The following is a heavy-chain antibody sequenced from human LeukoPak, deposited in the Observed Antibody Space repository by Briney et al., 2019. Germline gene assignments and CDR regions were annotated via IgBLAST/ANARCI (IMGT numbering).Heavy chain of an antibody. Sequence: GGSLRLSCAASGFSFSNYWMSWVRQAPGKGLEWVANIKQDGSEKYYVGSVEGRFTISRDNSKNSLYLQMNSLRAEDTAVYYCAKDGFVVVTATRSFYYHGLDVWGQGTTVTVSS. CDR1: GFSFSNYW. CDR3: AKDGFVVVTATRSFYYHGLDV. J-gene: IGHJ6*02. D-gene: IGHD2-21*02. CDR2: IKQDGSEK. V-gene: IGHV3-7*03.